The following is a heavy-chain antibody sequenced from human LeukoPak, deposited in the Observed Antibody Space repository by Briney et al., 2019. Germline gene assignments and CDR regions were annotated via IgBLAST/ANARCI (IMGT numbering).Heavy chain of an antibody. V-gene: IGHV4-4*02. CDR2: IYHSGST. CDR1: VGSMSSRNW. J-gene: IGHJ4*02. CDR3: LYSSSWKNRDY. D-gene: IGHD6-13*01. Sequence: SETLSLTCAVSVGSMSSRNWWSWVRQRPGKVLEWIGEIYHSGSTNYNPSLKSRVTISVDKSKNQFSLKLSSVTAADTAVYYCLYSSSWKNRDYWGQGTLVTVSS.